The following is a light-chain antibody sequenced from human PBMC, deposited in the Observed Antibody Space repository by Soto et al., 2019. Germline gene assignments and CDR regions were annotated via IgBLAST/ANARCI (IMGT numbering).Light chain of an antibody. CDR2: DVS. CDR1: SSDVGGYNY. J-gene: IGLJ1*01. CDR3: CSYAGSYTFDV. Sequence: QSALTQPRSVSGSPGQSVTISCTGTSSDVGGYNYVSWYQQHPGEAPKLMIYDVSKRPSGVPDRFSGSKSGSTASLTISGLQAEDEADYYCCSYAGSYTFDVFGTGTRSPS. V-gene: IGLV2-11*01.